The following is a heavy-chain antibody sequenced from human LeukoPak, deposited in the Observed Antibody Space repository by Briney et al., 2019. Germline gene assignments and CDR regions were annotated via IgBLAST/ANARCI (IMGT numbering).Heavy chain of an antibody. J-gene: IGHJ4*02. V-gene: IGHV3-23*01. CDR1: GFTFSNYA. Sequence: GGSLRLSCAASGFTFSNYAMNWVRQAPGKGLEWVAVLIGSSGATDYADSVKGRYTISRDNSKNTLFLQMNSLRAEDTAIYYCAKGAYDYIEIAYFDYWGQGALVTVSS. CDR3: AKGAYDYIEIAYFDY. CDR2: LIGSSGAT. D-gene: IGHD5-12*01.